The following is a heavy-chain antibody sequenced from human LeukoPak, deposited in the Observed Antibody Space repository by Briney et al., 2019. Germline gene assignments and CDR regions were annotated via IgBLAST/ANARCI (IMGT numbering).Heavy chain of an antibody. J-gene: IGHJ4*02. CDR1: GFTFSSYG. CDR3: AKATDGYNRILDY. V-gene: IGHV3-23*01. Sequence: PGGSLRLSCAASGFTFSSYGMSWVRQAPGKGLEWVSTISGSGDYTYYADSVKGRSTISRDNAKNSLYLQMNSLRAEDMALYYCAKATDGYNRILDYWGQGTLVTVSS. CDR2: ISGSGDYT. D-gene: IGHD5-24*01.